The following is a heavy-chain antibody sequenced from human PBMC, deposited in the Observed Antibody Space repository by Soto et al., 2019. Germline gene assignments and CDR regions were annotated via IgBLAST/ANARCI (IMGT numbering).Heavy chain of an antibody. CDR3: ARVATVVTKCVDV. D-gene: IGHD4-17*01. V-gene: IGHV4-34*01. Sequence: QVQLQQWGAGLLKPSETLSLTCAVYGGSFSGYYWSWVRQPPGKGLEWIGEINHSGSTNYNPSLTSRVTISVDTSRNQFSLKLSSVTAAATAVYYCARVATVVTKCVDVWGQGTTVTVSS. J-gene: IGHJ6*02. CDR2: INHSGST. CDR1: GGSFSGYY.